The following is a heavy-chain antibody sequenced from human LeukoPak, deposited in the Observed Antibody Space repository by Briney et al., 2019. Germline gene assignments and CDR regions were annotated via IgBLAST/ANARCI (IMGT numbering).Heavy chain of an antibody. V-gene: IGHV1-8*01. D-gene: IGHD3-3*01. Sequence: ASVKVSCKASGYTFTSYDINWVRQATGQGLEWMGWMNPNSGNTGYAQKFQGRVTMTRNTSISTAYMELSRLRSDDTAVYYCARDQGFLEWLLAPPDYYYGMDVWGQGTTVTVSS. J-gene: IGHJ6*02. CDR1: GYTFTSYD. CDR3: ARDQGFLEWLLAPPDYYYGMDV. CDR2: MNPNSGNT.